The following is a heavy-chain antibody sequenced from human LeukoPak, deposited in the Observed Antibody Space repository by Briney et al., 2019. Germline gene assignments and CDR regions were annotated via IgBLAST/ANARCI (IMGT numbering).Heavy chain of an antibody. Sequence: PGGSLRLSCAASGFTFDDYGMSWVRQAPGKGLEWVSGINWNGGSTGYADSVKGRFTISRDNAKNSLYLQMDSLRAEDTALYYCARGDYGELPELCDYWGQGTLVTVSS. CDR3: ARGDYGELPELCDY. CDR1: GFTFDDYG. V-gene: IGHV3-20*04. D-gene: IGHD4-17*01. CDR2: INWNGGST. J-gene: IGHJ4*02.